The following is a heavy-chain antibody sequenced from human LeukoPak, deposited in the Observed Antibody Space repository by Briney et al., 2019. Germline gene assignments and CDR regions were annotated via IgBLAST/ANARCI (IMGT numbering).Heavy chain of an antibody. CDR1: GFTFSDCD. J-gene: IGHJ5*01. D-gene: IGHD3-16*01. CDR2: ISYRISPT. V-gene: IGHV3-21*01. CDR3: TREGGVGS. Sequence: PGGSLRLSCTASGFTFSDCDMNWVRQAPGSGLEWVSAISYRISPTYYADSVKGRFTISRDNAKNSVFLQMNGLRDDDTAVYYCTREGGVGSWGQGTLVSVSS.